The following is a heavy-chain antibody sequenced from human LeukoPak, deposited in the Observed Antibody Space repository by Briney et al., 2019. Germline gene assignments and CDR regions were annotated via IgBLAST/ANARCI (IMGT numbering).Heavy chain of an antibody. Sequence: PGESLRLSCAASGFTFSSYGMHWVRQAPGKGLEWVACIRYDGSNKYYAGSVKGRLTISRDNSKKALYLQMNSLRAEDTAVYYCAKMERTGYHDYWGQGTLVTVSS. J-gene: IGHJ4*02. CDR3: AKMERTGYHDY. CDR2: IRYDGSNK. CDR1: GFTFSSYG. V-gene: IGHV3-30*02. D-gene: IGHD3-9*01.